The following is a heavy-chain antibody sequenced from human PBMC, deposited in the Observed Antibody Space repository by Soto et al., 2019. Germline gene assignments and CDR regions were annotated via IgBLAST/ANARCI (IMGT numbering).Heavy chain of an antibody. Sequence: XSVKVACKASGYPFTGYYRHWVRQAPGQGLEWMGWINPNSGGTNYAQKFQCRVTMTRDTSISTAYMELSRLRSDDTAVYYCARVVPPYSGSYGPDYWGQGTLVTVSS. D-gene: IGHD1-26*01. CDR2: INPNSGGT. CDR1: GYPFTGYY. CDR3: ARVVPPYSGSYGPDY. J-gene: IGHJ4*02. V-gene: IGHV1-2*02.